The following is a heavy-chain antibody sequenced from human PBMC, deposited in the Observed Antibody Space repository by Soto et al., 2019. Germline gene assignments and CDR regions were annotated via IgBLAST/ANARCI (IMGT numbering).Heavy chain of an antibody. CDR1: GFTVSSNY. V-gene: IGHV3-53*01. J-gene: IGHJ4*02. CDR2: IYSGGST. CDR3: AREDNSTSWAFDC. Sequence: GGSLRLSCAASGFTVSSNYMSWVRQAPGKGLEWVSVIYSGGSTYYADSVRGRFTISRDNSKNTLSLQMNSLGAEDTAMYYCAREDNSTSWAFDCWGQGTLVTVSS. D-gene: IGHD6-13*01.